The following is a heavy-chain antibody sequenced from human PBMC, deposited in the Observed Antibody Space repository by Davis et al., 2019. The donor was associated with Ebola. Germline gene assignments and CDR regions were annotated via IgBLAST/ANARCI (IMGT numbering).Heavy chain of an antibody. V-gene: IGHV3-33*08. J-gene: IGHJ4*02. CDR1: GFTFSSYA. Sequence: GESLKISCAASGFTFSSYAMSWVRQAPGKGLEWVAVIWYDGSNKYYADSVKGRFTISRDNSKNTLYLQMNSLRAEDTAVYYCARGPSGLCSSTSRYGGVNYWGQGTLVTVSS. CDR3: ARGPSGLCSSTSRYGGVNY. D-gene: IGHD2-2*01. CDR2: IWYDGSNK.